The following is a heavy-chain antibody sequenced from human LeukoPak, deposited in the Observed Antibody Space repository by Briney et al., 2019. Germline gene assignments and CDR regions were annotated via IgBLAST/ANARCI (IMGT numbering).Heavy chain of an antibody. Sequence: GGSLRLSCAASGFTFSSYGMHWVRQAPGKGLEWVAFIRYDGSNKYYADSVKGRFTISRDNSKNTLYLQMNSLRAEDTAVYYCARMDYYDSSGYYTGNYWGQGTLVTVSS. V-gene: IGHV3-30*02. CDR1: GFTFSSYG. CDR3: ARMDYYDSSGYYTGNY. D-gene: IGHD3-22*01. CDR2: IRYDGSNK. J-gene: IGHJ4*02.